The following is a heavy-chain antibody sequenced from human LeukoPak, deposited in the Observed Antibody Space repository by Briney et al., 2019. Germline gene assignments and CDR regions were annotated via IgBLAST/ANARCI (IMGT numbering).Heavy chain of an antibody. D-gene: IGHD1-14*01. J-gene: IGHJ4*02. CDR1: GSSISSYY. Sequence: SETLSLTCTVSGSSISSYYWSWIRQPPGKGLEWIGYIYYSGSTNYNPSLKSRVTISVDTSKNQFSLKLSSVTAADTAVYYCARSLVRTASLEQPFDYWGQGTLVTVSS. CDR3: ARSLVRTASLEQPFDY. V-gene: IGHV4-59*08. CDR2: IYYSGST.